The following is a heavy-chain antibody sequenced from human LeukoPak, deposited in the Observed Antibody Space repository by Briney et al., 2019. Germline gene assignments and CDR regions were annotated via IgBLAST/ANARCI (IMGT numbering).Heavy chain of an antibody. Sequence: GGSLRLSCAASGFSFSTHKMNWVRQAPGKGLEWVAVISYDGTKIYYADSAKGRFTTSRDNSKNMVYLQMNSLRAEDTALYYCARDSVKLPGISYFDNWGQGTLVTVSS. D-gene: IGHD3-3*02. CDR2: ISYDGTKI. CDR1: GFSFSTHK. V-gene: IGHV3-30-3*01. J-gene: IGHJ1*01. CDR3: ARDSVKLPGISYFDN.